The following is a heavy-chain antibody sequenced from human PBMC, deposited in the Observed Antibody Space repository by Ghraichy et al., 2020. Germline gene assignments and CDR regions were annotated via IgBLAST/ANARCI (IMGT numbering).Heavy chain of an antibody. D-gene: IGHD3-3*01. CDR2: INPNSGGT. V-gene: IGHV1-2*02. CDR1: GYSFSDYY. J-gene: IGHJ4*02. Sequence: ASVKVSCKTSGYSFSDYYIHWVRQAPGQGPERMGWINPNSGGTKYAQRFQGRVTMTRDASISTAYMELSSLRSDDTAVYYCARDPGYDFWSGYYTFDYWGQGNVVAVSS. CDR3: ARDPGYDFWSGYYTFDY.